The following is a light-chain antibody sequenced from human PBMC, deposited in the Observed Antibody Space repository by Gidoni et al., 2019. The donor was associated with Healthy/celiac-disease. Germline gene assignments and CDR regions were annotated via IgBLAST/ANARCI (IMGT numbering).Light chain of an antibody. J-gene: IGKJ4*02. CDR2: AAS. Sequence: DIQMTQSPSPLSASVGDRVTITCRASQSISSYLNWYQQKPGKAPKLLIYAASRLQSGVPSRFSRSGSGTDCTLNIRSLQPEDFGTYYCQHSYSTPPLFGGGTKVEIK. V-gene: IGKV1-39*01. CDR1: QSISSY. CDR3: QHSYSTPPL.